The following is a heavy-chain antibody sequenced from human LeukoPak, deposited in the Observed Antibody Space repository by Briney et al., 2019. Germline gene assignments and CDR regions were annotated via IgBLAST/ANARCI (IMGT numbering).Heavy chain of an antibody. CDR1: RFTFSSYW. CDR3: ARGGVVVVSY. D-gene: IGHD3-22*01. Sequence: GGSLRLSCAASRFTFSSYWMSWVRQAPGKGLEWVANIKQDGSEKYYVDSVKGRFTISRDNAKNSLYLQMNSLRAEDTAVYYCARGGVVVVSYWGQGTLVTVSS. V-gene: IGHV3-7*01. CDR2: IKQDGSEK. J-gene: IGHJ4*02.